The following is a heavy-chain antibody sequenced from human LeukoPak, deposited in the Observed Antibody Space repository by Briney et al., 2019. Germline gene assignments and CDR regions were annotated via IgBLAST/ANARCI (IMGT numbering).Heavy chain of an antibody. V-gene: IGHV3-23*01. D-gene: IGHD6-19*01. CDR3: AKVPIQWGIAVAGYYFDY. CDR1: GFTFSSYA. Sequence: QPGRSLRLSCAASGFTFSSYAMHWVRQAPGKGLEWVSAISGSGGSTYYADSVKGRFTISRDNSKNTLYLQMNSLRAEDTAVYYCAKVPIQWGIAVAGYYFDYWGQGTLVTVSS. CDR2: ISGSGGST. J-gene: IGHJ4*02.